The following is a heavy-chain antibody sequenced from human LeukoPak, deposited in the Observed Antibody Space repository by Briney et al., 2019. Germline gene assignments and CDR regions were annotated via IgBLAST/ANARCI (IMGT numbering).Heavy chain of an antibody. D-gene: IGHD3-22*01. Sequence: GGSLRLSCAASAFTFSSYAMSWVRQAPGKGLEWVSAISGSGGSTYYADSVKGRFTISRDNSKNTLYLQMNSLRAEDTAVYYCAKVNYDSSGWDAFDIWGQGTMVTVSS. CDR3: AKVNYDSSGWDAFDI. CDR1: AFTFSSYA. CDR2: ISGSGGST. J-gene: IGHJ3*02. V-gene: IGHV3-23*01.